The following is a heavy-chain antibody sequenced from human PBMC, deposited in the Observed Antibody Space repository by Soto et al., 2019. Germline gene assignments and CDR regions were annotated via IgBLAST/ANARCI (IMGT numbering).Heavy chain of an antibody. CDR3: ASGIGRYSSGWYYPYDY. J-gene: IGHJ4*02. V-gene: IGHV1-8*01. D-gene: IGHD6-19*01. CDR2: MNPNSGNT. Sequence: ASVKVSCKASGYTFTSYDINWVRQATGQGLEWMGWMNPNSGNTGYAQKFQGRVTMTRNTSISTAYMELSSLRSEDTAVYYCASGIGRYSSGWYYPYDYWGQGTLVTVSS. CDR1: GYTFTSYD.